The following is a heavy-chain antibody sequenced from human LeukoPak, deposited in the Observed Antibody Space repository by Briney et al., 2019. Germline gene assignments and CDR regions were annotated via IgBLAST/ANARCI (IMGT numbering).Heavy chain of an antibody. CDR3: ARVQNYDSSGYYPWNFDY. V-gene: IGHV4-31*03. D-gene: IGHD3-22*01. J-gene: IGHJ4*02. CDR1: GGSISSGGYY. Sequence: SQTLSLTCTVSGGSISSGGYYWSWIRQHPGKGLEWIGYIYYSGSTYYNPSLKSRVTISVDASKNQFSLKLSSVTAADTAVYYCARVQNYDSSGYYPWNFDYWGQGTLVTVSS. CDR2: IYYSGST.